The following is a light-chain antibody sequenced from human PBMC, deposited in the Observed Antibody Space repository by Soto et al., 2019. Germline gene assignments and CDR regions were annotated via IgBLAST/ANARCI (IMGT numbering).Light chain of an antibody. V-gene: IGLV2-14*01. J-gene: IGLJ1*01. CDR2: DIT. Sequence: QSALTQPASVSGSPGQSITISCTGTSSDVGGYNFVSWYQQHPDKAPKLMIYDITNRPSGVSKRFSVPKSGDTASLTISVLKAEDEADYYCSSYTSISTYVFGPGTKLTVL. CDR3: SSYTSISTYV. CDR1: SSDVGGYNF.